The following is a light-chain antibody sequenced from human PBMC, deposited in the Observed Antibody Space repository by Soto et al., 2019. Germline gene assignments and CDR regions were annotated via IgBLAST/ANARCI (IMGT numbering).Light chain of an antibody. J-gene: IGLJ1*01. Sequence: QSFLTQPPSVSAAPGQKVTISCSGSSSNIGGNSVSLYQQLPGTAPKLLIYDDNKRPSGIPDRFSGSKSGTSATLGITGFQTGDEADYYCGSWDSSLSAYVFGTGTKVTVL. CDR3: GSWDSSLSAYV. CDR1: SSNIGGNS. CDR2: DDN. V-gene: IGLV1-51*01.